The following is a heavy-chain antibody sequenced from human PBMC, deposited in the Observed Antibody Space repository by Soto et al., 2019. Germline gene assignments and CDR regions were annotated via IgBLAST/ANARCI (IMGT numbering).Heavy chain of an antibody. CDR2: VNPIIGKP. Sequence: QVQLVQSGAEVRKPGSSVMVSCKASGGTFSSYAINWVRQAPGQGLEWMGRVNPIIGKPDYAQKFQGRVKIPAHKSTSTAYMELTSLRSEETPVYSCARAWPHNWNDARNLFDPWGQGTLVTVSS. D-gene: IGHD1-1*01. J-gene: IGHJ5*02. CDR1: GGTFSSYA. CDR3: ARAWPHNWNDARNLFDP. V-gene: IGHV1-69*04.